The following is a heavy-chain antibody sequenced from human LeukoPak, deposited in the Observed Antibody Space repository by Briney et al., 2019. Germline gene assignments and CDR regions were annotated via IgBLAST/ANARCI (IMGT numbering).Heavy chain of an antibody. CDR2: VSHSGST. D-gene: IGHD3-22*01. CDR1: GGSIGSSGYY. CDR3: ARHIMIVVTEYHFDD. V-gene: IGHV4-39*01. J-gene: IGHJ4*02. Sequence: PSETLSLTCTVSGGSIGSSGYYWGWIRQSPGKGLEWIGSVSHSGSTYYNPPLKSRVTISIDTSKNQFSLELRSATAADTAVYYCARHIMIVVTEYHFDDWGQGTQVSVSS.